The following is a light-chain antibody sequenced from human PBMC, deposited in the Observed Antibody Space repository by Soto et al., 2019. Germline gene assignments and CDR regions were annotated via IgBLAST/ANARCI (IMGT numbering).Light chain of an antibody. Sequence: QSVLTQSPSASASLGASVKLTCTLSSGHSSYAISWHQQQPEKGPRYLMKLNSDGSHSKGDGIPDRFSGSSSGAERYLTISSLHSEDEADYYCQTWGTGIRVFGGGTQLTVL. CDR2: LNSDGSH. CDR1: SGHSSYA. CDR3: QTWGTGIRV. J-gene: IGLJ7*01. V-gene: IGLV4-69*01.